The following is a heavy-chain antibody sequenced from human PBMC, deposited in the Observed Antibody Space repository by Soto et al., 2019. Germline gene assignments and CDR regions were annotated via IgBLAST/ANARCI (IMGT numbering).Heavy chain of an antibody. J-gene: IGHJ4*02. CDR3: VKDDGGYPSTAPH. CDR2: ISGSGDRT. D-gene: IGHD3-22*01. CDR1: GITISNYP. Sequence: EVQLLESGGGLVQPGGSLRLSCAASGITISNYPMSWVRQAPGKGLDWVSGISGSGDRTYYADSAKGRFTISKDISKNSLSLHLDSLGVEDTAVYFCVKDDGGYPSTAPHWGQGTLVTVSS. V-gene: IGHV3-23*01.